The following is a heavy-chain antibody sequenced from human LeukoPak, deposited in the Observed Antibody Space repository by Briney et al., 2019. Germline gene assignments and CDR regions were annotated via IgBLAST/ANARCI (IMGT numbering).Heavy chain of an antibody. J-gene: IGHJ6*03. D-gene: IGHD2-8*01. V-gene: IGHV4-61*01. CDR2: IYYTGST. Sequence: SETLSLTCTVSGGSVSSGSYYWIWIRQPPGKGLEWIGYIYYTGSTNYNPSLKSRLAISVDTSKNQFSLKLSSVTAADTAVYYCARLTNMEKDVTPTYYMDVWGKGTTVTVSS. CDR1: GGSVSSGSYY. CDR3: ARLTNMEKDVTPTYYMDV.